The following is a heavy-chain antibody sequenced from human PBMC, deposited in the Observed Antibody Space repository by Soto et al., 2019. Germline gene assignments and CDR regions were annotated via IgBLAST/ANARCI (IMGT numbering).Heavy chain of an antibody. CDR3: ARVSGSYYYGMDV. CDR2: IYYSGSA. J-gene: IGHJ6*02. V-gene: IGHV4-59*01. CDR1: GGSISRYY. Sequence: PSETLSLTCSVAGGSISRYYWSWIRQPPGKGLEWIGYIYYSGSANYNPSLKSRVTISVDTSKNQFSLKLSPMIAADTAVYYCARVSGSYYYGMDVWGQGTTVT. D-gene: IGHD1-26*01.